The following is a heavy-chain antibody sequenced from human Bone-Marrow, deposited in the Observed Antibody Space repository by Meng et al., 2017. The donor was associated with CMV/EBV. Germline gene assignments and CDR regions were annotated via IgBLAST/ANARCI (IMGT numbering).Heavy chain of an antibody. Sequence: GGSLRLSCKASGYTFTGYYMHWVRQAPGQGLEWMGWINPNSGGTNYAQKFQGRVTMTRDTSISTAYMELSRLRSDDTAVYYCARLFKRLDIVVVPAAIEYYFDYWGQGTLVTVSS. CDR2: INPNSGGT. CDR1: GYTFTGYY. V-gene: IGHV1-2*02. CDR3: ARLFKRLDIVVVPAAIEYYFDY. D-gene: IGHD2-2*03. J-gene: IGHJ4*02.